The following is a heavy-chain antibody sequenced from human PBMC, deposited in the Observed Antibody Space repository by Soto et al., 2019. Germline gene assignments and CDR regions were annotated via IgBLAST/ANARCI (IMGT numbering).Heavy chain of an antibody. J-gene: IGHJ6*02. V-gene: IGHV1-3*01. D-gene: IGHD2-21*02. CDR1: GYTFTSYA. Sequence: QVQLVQSGAEVKKPGASVKVSCKASGYTFTSYAMHWVRQAPGQRLEWMGWINAGNGNTKYSQKFQGRVTITRDTAASTAYMELSSLRSEDTAVYYCASWGGFDNCGGDCYPTRHYYGMDVWGQGTTVTVSS. CDR2: INAGNGNT. CDR3: ASWGGFDNCGGDCYPTRHYYGMDV.